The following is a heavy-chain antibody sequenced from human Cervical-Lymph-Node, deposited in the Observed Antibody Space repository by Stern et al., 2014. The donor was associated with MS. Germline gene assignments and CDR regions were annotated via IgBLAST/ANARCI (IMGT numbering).Heavy chain of an antibody. CDR1: GFSFDEYN. Sequence: QLVQSGGGLVQPGRSLRLACAASGFSFDEYNMYWVRQAPGKGLEWVSGISWKSDVIGYADSVQGRFTISRDDAKNSLYLQISSLRPEDTASYYCARVSDFGMDVWGQGTTVTVSS. CDR2: ISWKSDVI. V-gene: IGHV3-9*01. J-gene: IGHJ6*02. CDR3: ARVSDFGMDV. D-gene: IGHD3-3*01.